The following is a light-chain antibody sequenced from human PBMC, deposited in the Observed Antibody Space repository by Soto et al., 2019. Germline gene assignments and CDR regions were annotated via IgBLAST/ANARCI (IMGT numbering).Light chain of an antibody. J-gene: IGKJ5*01. CDR3: QQYGSSPIT. V-gene: IGKV3-20*01. CDR2: GAS. CDR1: QSVSSS. Sequence: EIVLTHSPATLSLSPCEGATLSFRASQSVSSSLAWYQQKPGQAPRLLIYGASNGATGIPARFSGTGSGTDSTLTISRLEPEDFAVYYCQQYGSSPITFGQGTRLEI.